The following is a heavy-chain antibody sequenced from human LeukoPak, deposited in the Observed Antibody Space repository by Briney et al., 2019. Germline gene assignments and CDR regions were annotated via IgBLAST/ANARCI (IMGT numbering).Heavy chain of an antibody. CDR2: ISSSGSTI. CDR3: ARGPLHVVVPAATWFDP. Sequence: GGSLRLSCAASGFTFSTYEMNWVRQTPGKGLEWVSYISSSGSTIYYADSVKGRFTISRDNAKNSLYLQMNSLRAEDTAVYYCARGPLHVVVPAATWFDPWGQGILVTVSS. J-gene: IGHJ5*02. V-gene: IGHV3-48*03. CDR1: GFTFSTYE. D-gene: IGHD2-2*01.